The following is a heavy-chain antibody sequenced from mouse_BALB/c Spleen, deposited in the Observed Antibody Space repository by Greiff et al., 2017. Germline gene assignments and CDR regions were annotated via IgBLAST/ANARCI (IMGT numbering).Heavy chain of an antibody. J-gene: IGHJ4*01. D-gene: IGHD2-4*01. V-gene: IGHV14-1*01. CDR3: TVLYDYDGHAMDY. CDR1: GFNMNDYY. CDR2: IDPEYGDT. Sequence: VQLKESGAELVRPGASVKLSCTASGFNMNDYYMHWVKQRPEQGLEWIGWIDPEYGDTEYAPKFQGKATMTADTSSNTAYLQLSSLPSEDTAVYYCTVLYDYDGHAMDYWGQGTSVPVSS.